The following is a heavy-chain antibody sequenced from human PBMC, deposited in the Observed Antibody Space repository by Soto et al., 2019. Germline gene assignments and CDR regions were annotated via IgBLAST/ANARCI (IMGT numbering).Heavy chain of an antibody. D-gene: IGHD6-19*01. CDR1: GFTFSAVY. CDR2: ISSSGTSA. V-gene: IGHV3-11*05. CDR3: ARDRGAVTGQYFDY. Sequence: QVQLEESGGGLVKPGGSLRLSCAASGFTFSAVYMSWIRQAPNKGLEYISYISSSGTSANYADSGKGRFTISRDNAKNHLDLQMNRLRAEDPGVYYLARDRGAVTGQYFDYWGQGALVTVSS. J-gene: IGHJ4*02.